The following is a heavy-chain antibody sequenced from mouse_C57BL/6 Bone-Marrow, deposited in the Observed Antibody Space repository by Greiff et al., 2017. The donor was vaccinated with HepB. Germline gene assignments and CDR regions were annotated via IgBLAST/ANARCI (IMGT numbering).Heavy chain of an antibody. J-gene: IGHJ3*01. V-gene: IGHV5-17*01. CDR2: ISSGSSTI. CDR3: ARDDYDVEAY. CDR1: GFTFSDYG. Sequence: EVKLVESGGGLVKPGGTLKLSCAASGFTFSDYGMHWVRQAPEKGLEWVAYISSGSSTIYYADTVKGRFTISRDNAKHTLFLQMTSLRSEDTAMYYCARDDYDVEAYWGQGTLVTVSA. D-gene: IGHD2-4*01.